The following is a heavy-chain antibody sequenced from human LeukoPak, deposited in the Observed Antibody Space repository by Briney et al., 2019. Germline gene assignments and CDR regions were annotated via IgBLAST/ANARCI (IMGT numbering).Heavy chain of an antibody. CDR3: TREAGPYCSGGSCYSPAYYFDY. V-gene: IGHV3-49*01. CDR2: IRSKAYGGTT. D-gene: IGHD2-15*01. J-gene: IGHJ4*02. CDR1: GFTFGDYA. Sequence: PGGSLRLSCTASGFTFGDYAMSWFRQAPGKGLEWVGFIRSKAYGGTTEYTVSVKSRFTISRDDSKSIAYLQMNSLKTEDTAVYYCTREAGPYCSGGSCYSPAYYFDYWGQGTLVTVSS.